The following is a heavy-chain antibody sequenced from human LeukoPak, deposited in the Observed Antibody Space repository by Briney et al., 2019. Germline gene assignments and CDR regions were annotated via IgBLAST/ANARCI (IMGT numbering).Heavy chain of an antibody. V-gene: IGHV3-74*01. Sequence: GGSLRLSCAASGFTFSNYWMHWVRQAQGKGLVWVSRINSDGSSTDYADSVKGRFTISRDNAKNTLYLQMNSLRAGDTAVYYCARDGFCSAGRCYGMDVWGQGTTVTVSS. D-gene: IGHD2-15*01. J-gene: IGHJ6*02. CDR3: ARDGFCSAGRCYGMDV. CDR2: INSDGSST. CDR1: GFTFSNYW.